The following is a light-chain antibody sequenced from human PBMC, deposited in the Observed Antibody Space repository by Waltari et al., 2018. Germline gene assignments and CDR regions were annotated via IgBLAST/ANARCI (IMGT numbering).Light chain of an antibody. Sequence: QSALTQPASVSGSPGQSITISCTGTSSDIGVYDYVSWYQQHPDKAPKAIIYDVRYPPSGVSLRLSGSKSGNTTSRTISGLQAENEADYYCSSKESSSSPCVFGSGTKVTVL. J-gene: IGLJ1*01. CDR3: SSKESSSSPCV. CDR1: SSDIGVYDY. V-gene: IGLV2-14*03. CDR2: DVR.